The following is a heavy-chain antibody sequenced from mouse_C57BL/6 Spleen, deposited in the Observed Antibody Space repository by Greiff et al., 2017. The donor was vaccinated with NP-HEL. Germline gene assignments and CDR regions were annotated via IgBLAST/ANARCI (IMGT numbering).Heavy chain of an antibody. CDR1: GYAFSSSW. V-gene: IGHV1-82*01. Sequence: QVQLKESGPELVKPGASVKISCKASGYAFSSSWMNWVKQRPGKGLEWIGRIYPGDGDTNYNGKFKGKATLTADKSSSTAYMQLSSLTSEDSAVYFCARALYDYDETYWGQGTLVTVSA. CDR2: IYPGDGDT. J-gene: IGHJ3*01. D-gene: IGHD2-4*01. CDR3: ARALYDYDETY.